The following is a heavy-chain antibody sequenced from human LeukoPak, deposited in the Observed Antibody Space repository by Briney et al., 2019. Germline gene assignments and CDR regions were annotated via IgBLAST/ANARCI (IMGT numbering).Heavy chain of an antibody. Sequence: PSETLSLTCAVSGYSISSGYYWGWIRQPPGKGLEWIGSIYHSGSTYYNPSLKSRVTISVDTSKNQFSLKLSSVTAADTAVYYCARDEGYCSGGSCYRSDFDIWGKGTMVTVSS. D-gene: IGHD2-15*01. J-gene: IGHJ3*02. CDR2: IYHSGST. V-gene: IGHV4-38-2*02. CDR3: ARDEGYCSGGSCYRSDFDI. CDR1: GYSISSGYY.